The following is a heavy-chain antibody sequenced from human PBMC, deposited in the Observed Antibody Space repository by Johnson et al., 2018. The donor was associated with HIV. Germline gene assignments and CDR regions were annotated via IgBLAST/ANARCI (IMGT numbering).Heavy chain of an antibody. V-gene: IGHV3-7*01. Sequence: VQLVESGGGLVQPGGSLRLSCAASGFSFSSYWMSWVRQAPGKGLEWVANIKQDGSEKYYADSVKGRFTISRDNAKNSLYLQMNSLRAGDTAVYYCESAGVGAGAFDIWGQGTMVTVSS. CDR3: ESAGVGAGAFDI. CDR1: GFSFSSYW. CDR2: IKQDGSEK. J-gene: IGHJ3*02. D-gene: IGHD1-26*01.